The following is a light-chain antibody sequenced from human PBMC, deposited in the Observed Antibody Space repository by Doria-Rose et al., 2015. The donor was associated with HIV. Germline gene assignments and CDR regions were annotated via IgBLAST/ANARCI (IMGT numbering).Light chain of an antibody. CDR3: HQYNNWPT. Sequence: TQSPGTLSLSPGERATLSCRASQSFSSTYLAWCQQKPGQAPSLLIYDGSTRATGIPDRFSASGSGAEFTLTISSLQSEDFAIYFCHQYNNWPTFGQGTRLDIK. CDR1: QSFSSTY. V-gene: IGKV3D-15*01. J-gene: IGKJ5*01. CDR2: DGS.